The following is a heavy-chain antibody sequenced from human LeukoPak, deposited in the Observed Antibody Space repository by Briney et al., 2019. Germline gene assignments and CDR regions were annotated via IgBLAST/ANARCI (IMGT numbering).Heavy chain of an antibody. CDR2: INPSGGST. CDR1: GYTFTSYY. V-gene: IGHV1-46*01. D-gene: IGHD3-10*01. CDR3: ARGRYYYGSGSPHPLYY. Sequence: ASVKVSCKASGYTFTSYYMHWVRQAPGQGLEWMGIINPSGGSTSYAQKFQGRVTMTRDMSTSTVYMELSSLRSEDTAVYYCARGRYYYGSGSPHPLYYWGQGTLVTVSS. J-gene: IGHJ4*02.